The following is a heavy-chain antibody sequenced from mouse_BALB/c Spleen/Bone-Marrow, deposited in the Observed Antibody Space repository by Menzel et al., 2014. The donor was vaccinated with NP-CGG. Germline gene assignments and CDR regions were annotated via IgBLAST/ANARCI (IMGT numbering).Heavy chain of an antibody. D-gene: IGHD2-4*01. V-gene: IGHV1-37*01. CDR2: INPYNGDT. CDR1: GYSFTGYF. CDR3: GRGDDYDGDFDR. J-gene: IGHJ2*01. Sequence: EVKLVESGPELVKPGASVKISCKASGYSFTGYFMNWVEQSHGKSLEWIGRINPYNGDTFYNQKFKGKATLTVDKSSSTAHMELLSLTSEDSAVYYCGRGDDYDGDFDRWGQGTTLTVSS.